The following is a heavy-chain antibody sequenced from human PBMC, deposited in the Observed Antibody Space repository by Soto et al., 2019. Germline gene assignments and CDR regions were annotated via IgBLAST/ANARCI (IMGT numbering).Heavy chain of an antibody. CDR1: GYPVTAYY. Sequence: QLHLVQSWAVVKKPVASVTVSCSASGYPVTAYYMHWVRQAPGRGLEWMGGINPATGAAKYTQTSQGRVTMSGATATSKASLAPAAHTSENTSACFCARGGGVGGAGSAAFDMWGKGTVVTVSS. D-gene: IGHD3-16*01. CDR2: INPATGAA. CDR3: ARGGGVGGAGSAAFDM. V-gene: IGHV1-2*02. J-gene: IGHJ3*02.